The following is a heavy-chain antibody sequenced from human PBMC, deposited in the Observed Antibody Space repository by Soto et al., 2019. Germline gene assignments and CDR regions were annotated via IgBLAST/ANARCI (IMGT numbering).Heavy chain of an antibody. D-gene: IGHD5-12*01. V-gene: IGHV4-4*02. J-gene: IGHJ6*02. Sequence: QVQLQESGPGLVKPSGTLSLTCAVSGGSISSSNWWSWVRQPPGKGLEWIGEIYHSGSTNYNPSLQSRVTISVDKSKNQFSLKLSSVTAADTAVYYCARXPESLGGYSGRSYGMDVWGQGTTVTVSS. CDR2: IYHSGST. CDR3: ARXPESLGGYSGRSYGMDV. CDR1: GGSISSSNW.